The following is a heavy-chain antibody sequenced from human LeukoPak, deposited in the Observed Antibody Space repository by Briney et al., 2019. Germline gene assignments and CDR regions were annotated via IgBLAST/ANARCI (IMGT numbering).Heavy chain of an antibody. CDR2: INTDESST. V-gene: IGHV3-74*01. CDR1: GFTFSSYW. D-gene: IGHD4-23*01. J-gene: IGHJ4*02. Sequence: GGSLRLSCAVSGFTFSSYWMHWVRHAPGKGLVWVSRINTDESSTGYADSVKGRFTISRDNAKNTLYLQMNSLRAEDTALYYCARGRLVTPSIPDYWGQGTLVTVSS. CDR3: ARGRLVTPSIPDY.